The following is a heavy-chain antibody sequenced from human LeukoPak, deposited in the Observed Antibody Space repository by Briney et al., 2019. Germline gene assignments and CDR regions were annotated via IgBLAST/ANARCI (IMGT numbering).Heavy chain of an antibody. CDR3: ASLALSGFNAFDI. Sequence: SETLSLTCTVSGGSISSYYWSWIRQPPGKGLEWIGYIYYSGSTNYNPSLKSRVTISVDTSKNQFSLKLSSVTAADTAVYYCASLALSGFNAFDIWGQGTMTVSS. CDR2: IYYSGST. CDR1: GGSISSYY. V-gene: IGHV4-59*01. D-gene: IGHD3-22*01. J-gene: IGHJ3*02.